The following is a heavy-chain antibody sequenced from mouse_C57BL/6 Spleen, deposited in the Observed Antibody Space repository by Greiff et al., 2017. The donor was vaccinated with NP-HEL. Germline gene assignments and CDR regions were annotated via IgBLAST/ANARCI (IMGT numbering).Heavy chain of an antibody. CDR1: GYAFTNYL. D-gene: IGHD3-2*02. CDR2: INPGSGGT. CDR3: ARPGGGSSGYAY. Sequence: QVQLQQSGAELVRPGTSVKVSCKASGYAFTNYLIEWVKQRPGQGLEWIGVINPGSGGTNYNEKFKGKATLTADKSSSTAYMQLSSLTSEDSAVYFCARPGGGSSGYAYWGQGTLVTVSA. V-gene: IGHV1-54*01. J-gene: IGHJ3*01.